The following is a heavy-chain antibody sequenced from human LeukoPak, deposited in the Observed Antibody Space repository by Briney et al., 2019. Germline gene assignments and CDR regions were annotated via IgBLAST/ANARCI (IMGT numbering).Heavy chain of an antibody. V-gene: IGHV3-23*01. CDR3: AKEGYKSSHFDY. Sequence: GGSLRLSCAASGFTFSTFAMSWVRQAPGKGLEWVSGISGNGGNTYYADSVRGRFTISRDNSKNTLYLQMNSLRAEDTAVYYCAKEGYKSSHFDYWGQGTLVTVSS. CDR2: ISGNGGNT. D-gene: IGHD5-18*01. CDR1: GFTFSTFA. J-gene: IGHJ4*02.